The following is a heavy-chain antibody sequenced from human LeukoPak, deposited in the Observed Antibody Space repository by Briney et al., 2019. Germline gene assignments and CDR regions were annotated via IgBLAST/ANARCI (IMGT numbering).Heavy chain of an antibody. CDR2: IIPILGIA. V-gene: IGHV1-69*04. Sequence: SVKVSCKASGGTFSSYAISWVRQTPGQGLEWMGRIIPILGIANYAQKFQGRVTITADKSTSTAYMELSSLRSEDTAVYYCARTPESVAGTRYYLDYWGQGTLVTVSS. CDR3: ARTPESVAGTRYYLDY. J-gene: IGHJ4*02. D-gene: IGHD6-19*01. CDR1: GGTFSSYA.